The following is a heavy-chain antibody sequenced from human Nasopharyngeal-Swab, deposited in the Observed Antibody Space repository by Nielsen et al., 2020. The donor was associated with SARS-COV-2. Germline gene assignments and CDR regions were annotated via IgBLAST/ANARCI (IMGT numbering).Heavy chain of an antibody. D-gene: IGHD5-18*01. CDR3: AKAATAMVGYNWFDP. CDR1: GFPFSSYA. Sequence: GESLNISCAASGFPFSSYAMSWVRQAPGKGLGWVSAISGSGGSTYYADSVKGRFTISRHNSKNTLYLQMNSLSAEDRAGYYCAKAATAMVGYNWFDPWGQGTLVTVSS. CDR2: ISGSGGST. V-gene: IGHV3-23*01. J-gene: IGHJ5*02.